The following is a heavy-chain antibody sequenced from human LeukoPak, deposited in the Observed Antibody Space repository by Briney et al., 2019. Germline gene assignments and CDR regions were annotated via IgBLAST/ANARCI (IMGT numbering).Heavy chain of an antibody. V-gene: IGHV3-74*01. CDR3: AKALGGIGNGFHI. CDR2: INSDGSST. D-gene: IGHD1-26*01. CDR1: GFTFSSYW. Sequence: GGSLRLSCAASGFTFSSYWMHWVRQAPGKGLMWVSRINSDGSSTSYADSVKGRFTISRDNAENTLYLQMNGLRAEDTAVYYCAKALGGIGNGFHIWGQGTMVTVSS. J-gene: IGHJ3*02.